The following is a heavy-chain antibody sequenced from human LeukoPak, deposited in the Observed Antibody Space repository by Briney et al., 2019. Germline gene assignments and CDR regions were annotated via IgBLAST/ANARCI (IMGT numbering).Heavy chain of an antibody. D-gene: IGHD5-24*01. V-gene: IGHV3-13*01. Sequence: GGSLRLSCAASGFTFSSYDMHWVRQATGKGLEWVSAIGTAGDTYYPGSVKGRFTISRDNSKNTLYFQMNSLRAEDTAVYFCVKAKGTDGYKDNFDSWGQGILVTVSS. CDR2: IGTAGDT. CDR3: VKAKGTDGYKDNFDS. J-gene: IGHJ4*02. CDR1: GFTFSSYD.